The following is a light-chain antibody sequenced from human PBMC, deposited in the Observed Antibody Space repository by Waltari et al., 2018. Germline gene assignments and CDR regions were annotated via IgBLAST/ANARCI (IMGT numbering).Light chain of an antibody. Sequence: SYELTQPPSVSVSPGQTARIPCSGDALTKKYASWYQQKSGQAPVLVIYEDSKRPSGIPERFSGSSSGTMATLTISGAQVEDEADYYCYSTDSSGNPHVVFGGGTKLTVL. CDR3: YSTDSSGNPHVV. J-gene: IGLJ2*01. V-gene: IGLV3-10*01. CDR1: ALTKKY. CDR2: EDS.